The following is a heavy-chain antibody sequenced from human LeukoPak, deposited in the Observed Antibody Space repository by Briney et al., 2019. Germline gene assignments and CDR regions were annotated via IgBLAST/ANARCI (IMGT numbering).Heavy chain of an antibody. D-gene: IGHD1-1*01. V-gene: IGHV4-39*01. CDR1: GSSISSNNFC. Sequence: SETLSLTCSVSGSSISSNNFCWGWIRQPPGKGLEWIGCVFSTRSTNVSPSLKSRVTISVDTSKNQFSLKLRSVSAADTALYYCAKNDDNVNYYQWMDVWGKGTTVAVSS. CDR3: AKNDDNVNYYQWMDV. CDR2: VFSTRST. J-gene: IGHJ6*04.